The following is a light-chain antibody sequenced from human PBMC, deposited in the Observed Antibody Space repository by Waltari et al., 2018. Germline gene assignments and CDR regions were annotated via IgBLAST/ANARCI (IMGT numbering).Light chain of an antibody. CDR3: SSHTTSSTLV. V-gene: IGLV2-14*03. Sequence: QSALTQPASVSGSPGQPIPIPCTGSTMNVGRYTFFSRYHQHPGKAPTRSIFDVTDRPSGVSDRFSGSKAGNTASLTISGLQPEDEADYYCSSHTTSSTLVFGGGTRVTVL. CDR1: TMNVGRYTF. CDR2: DVT. J-gene: IGLJ2*01.